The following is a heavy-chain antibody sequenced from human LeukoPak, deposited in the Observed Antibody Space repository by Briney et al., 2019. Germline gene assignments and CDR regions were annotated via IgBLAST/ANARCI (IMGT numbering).Heavy chain of an antibody. D-gene: IGHD6-13*01. CDR1: GGSISSYY. Sequence: SETLSLTCTVSGGSISSYYWSWIRQPPGKGLEWIGYIYYSGSTSYNPSLKSRVTISVDTSKNQFSLKLSSVTAADTAVYYCARDSSSWSPAFDYWGQGTLVTVSS. CDR3: ARDSSSWSPAFDY. V-gene: IGHV4-59*01. CDR2: IYYSGST. J-gene: IGHJ4*02.